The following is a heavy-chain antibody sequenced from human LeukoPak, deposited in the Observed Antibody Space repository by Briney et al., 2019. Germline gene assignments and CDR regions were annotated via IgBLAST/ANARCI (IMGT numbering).Heavy chain of an antibody. CDR1: GYTFTGYY. Sequence: GASVKVSCKASGYTFTGYYLHWVRQAPGQGPEWMGWISPKSGGTDSAQKFQGRVTMTRDTSTSTAYMELSRLKSDDTAVYYCARDSGSSTSSGPYYYSMDVWGQGTTVTVSS. CDR2: ISPKSGGT. D-gene: IGHD2-2*01. CDR3: ARDSGSSTSSGPYYYSMDV. J-gene: IGHJ6*02. V-gene: IGHV1-2*02.